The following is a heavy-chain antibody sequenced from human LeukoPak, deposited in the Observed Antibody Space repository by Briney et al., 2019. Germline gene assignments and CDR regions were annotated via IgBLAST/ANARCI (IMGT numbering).Heavy chain of an antibody. J-gene: IGHJ4*02. CDR1: GFTFSSYA. D-gene: IGHD3-9*01. CDR3: AKVGDYDILTGYSYYFDY. CDR2: ISGSGGST. Sequence: PGGSLRPSCAASGFTFSSYAMSWVRQAPGKGLEGVSAISGSGGSTYYADSVKGRFTISRDNSKNTLYLQMNSLRAEDTAVYYCAKVGDYDILTGYSYYFDYWGQGTLVTVSS. V-gene: IGHV3-23*01.